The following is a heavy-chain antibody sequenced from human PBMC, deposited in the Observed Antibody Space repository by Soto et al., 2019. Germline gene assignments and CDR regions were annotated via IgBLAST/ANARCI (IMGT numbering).Heavy chain of an antibody. CDR1: GGSINNYY. J-gene: IGHJ4*02. D-gene: IGHD3-22*01. CDR2: IYYLGGA. CDR3: ASSVDFCDSTPPYYFDY. V-gene: IGHV4-59*01. Sequence: SETLSLTCTVSGGSINNYYWSWIRQTPGKGLECIGYIYYLGGANYNPTLESRVTMSVDTSKNQFFLRLSSVTAADTAVYYCASSVDFCDSTPPYYFDYWGQGILVTV.